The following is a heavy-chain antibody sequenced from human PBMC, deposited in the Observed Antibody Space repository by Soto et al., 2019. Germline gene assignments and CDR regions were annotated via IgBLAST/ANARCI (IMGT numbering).Heavy chain of an antibody. CDR1: GFTFSSYA. CDR2: ISGSGGST. CDR3: AKKWGNYSRSIYYYSYLDV. D-gene: IGHD3-16*01. Sequence: GGSXRLSCTAPGFTFSSYAMSWVRQAPGKGLEWVSAISGSGGSTYYADSVKGRFTISRDNSKNTLYLQMNSLRAEDTAVYYCAKKWGNYSRSIYYYSYLDVWGKGTTVTVSS. V-gene: IGHV3-23*01. J-gene: IGHJ6*03.